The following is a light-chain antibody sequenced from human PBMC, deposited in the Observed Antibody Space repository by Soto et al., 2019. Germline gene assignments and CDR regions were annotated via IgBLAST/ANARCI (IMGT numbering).Light chain of an antibody. J-gene: IGKJ3*01. Sequence: DIVLTQSPDSLAVSLGERATINCKSSQSVLYSSNNKNYLAWYQQKPGQPPKLLIYWDSTRESGLPDRFSGSGSGTDFTLTISSLQAEDVAFYYCQQYYSTPFTFGPGTKVDIK. CDR2: WDS. V-gene: IGKV4-1*01. CDR1: QSVLYSSNNKNY. CDR3: QQYYSTPFT.